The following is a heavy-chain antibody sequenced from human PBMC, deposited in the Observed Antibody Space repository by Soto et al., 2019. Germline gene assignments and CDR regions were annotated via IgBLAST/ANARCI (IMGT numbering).Heavy chain of an antibody. J-gene: IGHJ4*02. CDR2: INHSGST. D-gene: IGHD6-19*01. CDR1: GGSFSGYY. CDR3: ARGSSGLLDY. V-gene: IGHV4-34*01. Sequence: QVQLQQWGAGLLKPSEPLSLTCAVYGGSFSGYYWSWIRQPPGKGLEWIGEINHSGSTNYNPSLKSRVTISVDTAKNQFSLKLSSVTAADTAVYYCARGSSGLLDYWGQGTLVTVSS.